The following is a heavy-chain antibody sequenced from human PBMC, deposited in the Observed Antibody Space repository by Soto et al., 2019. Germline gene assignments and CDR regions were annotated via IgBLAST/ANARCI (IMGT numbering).Heavy chain of an antibody. D-gene: IGHD6-19*01. J-gene: IGHJ4*01. CDR1: GFTFSSYW. Sequence: GGALTLFCAASGFTFSSYWMHWVRQAPGKGLVWVSRINSDGSSTSYADSVKGRFTISRDNAKNTLYLQMNSLRAEDTAVYYCARRGWAYSSGWYLDYWGHGTLVTVSS. CDR2: INSDGSST. CDR3: ARRGWAYSSGWYLDY. V-gene: IGHV3-74*01.